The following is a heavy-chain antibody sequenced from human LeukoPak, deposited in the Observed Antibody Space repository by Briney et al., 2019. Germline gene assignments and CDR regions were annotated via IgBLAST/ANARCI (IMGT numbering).Heavy chain of an antibody. CDR2: IKQDGSEK. V-gene: IGHV3-7*05. Sequence: GGSLRLSCAASGFTFSSYWMSWVRQAPGKGLEWVANIKQDGSEKYYVDSVKGRFTISRDNAKNSLYLQMNSLRAEDTAVYCCAREGLATIYYFDYWGQGTLVTVSS. D-gene: IGHD5-24*01. CDR3: AREGLATIYYFDY. CDR1: GFTFSSYW. J-gene: IGHJ4*02.